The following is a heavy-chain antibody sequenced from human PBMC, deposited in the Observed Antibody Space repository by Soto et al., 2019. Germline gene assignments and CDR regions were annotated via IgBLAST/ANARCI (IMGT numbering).Heavy chain of an antibody. J-gene: IGHJ5*02. D-gene: IGHD1-26*01. Sequence: QVQLVQSGAEVKEPGASVKVSCKASGYTFTGYHIHWVRQAPGQGLEWMGWINTNSGDTNYAQKFQGWVTMTRDTSINIAYVQLSRLRSDDTAVYYCARWVGASNWFDPWGQGTLVTVSS. CDR3: ARWVGASNWFDP. V-gene: IGHV1-2*04. CDR2: INTNSGDT. CDR1: GYTFTGYH.